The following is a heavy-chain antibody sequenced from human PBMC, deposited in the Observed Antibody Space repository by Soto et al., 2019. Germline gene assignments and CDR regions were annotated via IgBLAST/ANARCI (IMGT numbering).Heavy chain of an antibody. J-gene: IGHJ4*02. CDR3: ARDRTYYYDSSGYYREYYFDY. CDR1: GFTFSSYS. V-gene: IGHV3-21*01. CDR2: ISSSSSYI. Sequence: EVQLVESGGGLVKPGGSLRLSCAASGFTFSSYSMNWVRQAPGKGLEWVSSISSSSSYIYYADSVKGRFTISRDNAKNSLYLQMNSLRAEDTAVYYCARDRTYYYDSSGYYREYYFDYWGQGTLVTVSS. D-gene: IGHD3-22*01.